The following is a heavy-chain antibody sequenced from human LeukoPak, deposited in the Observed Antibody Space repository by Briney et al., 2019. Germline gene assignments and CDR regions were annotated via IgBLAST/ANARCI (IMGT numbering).Heavy chain of an antibody. J-gene: IGHJ4*02. V-gene: IGHV4-59*06. Sequence: SGGSLRLSCAASGFTFSSYSMNWVRQAPGKGLEWIGFIYYSGAASYNPSLKSRVAISVDTSKNQFSLRLTSVTAADTAVYYCARGRFYGFSGDSWGQGSLVTVSS. CDR3: ARGRFYGFSGDS. CDR1: GFTFSSYS. CDR2: IYYSGAA. D-gene: IGHD3-10*01.